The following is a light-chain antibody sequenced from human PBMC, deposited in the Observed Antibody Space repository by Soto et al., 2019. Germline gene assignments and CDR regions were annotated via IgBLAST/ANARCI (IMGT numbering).Light chain of an antibody. CDR3: QQYNNWPLT. CDR1: QSVSSN. CDR2: AAS. J-gene: IGKJ4*01. V-gene: IGKV3-15*01. Sequence: EMVMTQSPATLSVSPGERATLSCRASQSVSSNLAWYQQKPGQAPRLLIYAASTRATGIPARFTGSGSGTQFTLTISGLQSEDFAVYYCQQYNNWPLTFGGGTKVEIK.